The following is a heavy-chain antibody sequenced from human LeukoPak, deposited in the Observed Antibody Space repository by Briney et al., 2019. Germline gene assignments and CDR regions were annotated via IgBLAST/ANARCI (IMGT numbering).Heavy chain of an antibody. CDR2: IYYTGTT. J-gene: IGHJ4*02. V-gene: IGHV4-39*07. CDR1: GGSISSSLYH. CDR3: ARGGWTGEWEF. D-gene: IGHD3/OR15-3a*01. Sequence: SETLSLTCTVSGGSISSSLYHWGWIRQSPGKNLEWLGSIYYTGTTHYNPSLKSRVTISEDTSKNQFSLKLRSVTAADTAVYYCARGGWTGEWEFWGQGTLVSVSS.